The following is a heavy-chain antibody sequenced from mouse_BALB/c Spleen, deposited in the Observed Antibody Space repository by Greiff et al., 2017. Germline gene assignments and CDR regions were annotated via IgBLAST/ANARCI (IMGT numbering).Heavy chain of an antibody. Sequence: EVQGVESGGGLVQPGGSRKLSCAASGFTFSSFGMHWVRQAPEKGLEWVAYISSGSSTIYYADTVKGRFTISRDNPKNTLFLQMTSLRSEDTAMYYCAREDYGDAMDYWGQGTSVTVAS. D-gene: IGHD2-4*01. CDR2: ISSGSSTI. J-gene: IGHJ4*01. V-gene: IGHV5-17*02. CDR1: GFTFSSFG. CDR3: AREDYGDAMDY.